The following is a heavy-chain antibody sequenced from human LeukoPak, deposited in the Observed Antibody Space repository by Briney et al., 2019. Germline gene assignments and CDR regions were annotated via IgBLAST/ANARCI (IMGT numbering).Heavy chain of an antibody. J-gene: IGHJ3*02. CDR2: IYTSGST. CDR1: GGSISSGSYY. D-gene: IGHD6-19*01. V-gene: IGHV4-61*02. Sequence: SETLSLTCTVSGGSISSGSYYWSWIRQPAGKGLEWIGRIYTSGSTNYNPSLKSRVTISVDTSKNQFSLKLGSVTAADTAVYYCARVVSGLDAFDIWGQGTMVTVSS. CDR3: ARVVSGLDAFDI.